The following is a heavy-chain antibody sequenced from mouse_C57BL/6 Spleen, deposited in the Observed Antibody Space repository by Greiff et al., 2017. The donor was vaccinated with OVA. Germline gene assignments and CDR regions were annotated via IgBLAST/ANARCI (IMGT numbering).Heavy chain of an antibody. CDR2: IYPGDGDT. V-gene: IGHV1-82*01. CDR3: ARLGYGSSCYWYFDV. CDR1: GYAFSSSW. D-gene: IGHD1-1*01. J-gene: IGHJ1*03. Sequence: QVQLQQSGPELVKPGASVKISCKASGYAFSSSWMNWVKQRPGKGLEWIGRIYPGDGDTNYNGKFKGKATLTADKSSSTAYMQLSSLTSEDSAVYFCARLGYGSSCYWYFDVWGTGTTVTVSS.